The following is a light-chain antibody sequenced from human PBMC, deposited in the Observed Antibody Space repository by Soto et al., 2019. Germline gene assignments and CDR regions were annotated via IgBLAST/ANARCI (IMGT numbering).Light chain of an antibody. CDR1: QSVSSSY. V-gene: IGKV3-20*01. CDR2: GAS. CDR3: QQYNNWPPIT. Sequence: EIVLTQSPGTLSLSPGERATLSCRASQSVSSSYLAWYQQKPGQAPRLLIYGASSRATGIPDRFSGSGSGTDFTLTISRLEPEDVAAYFCQQYNNWPPITFGQGTRLEIK. J-gene: IGKJ5*01.